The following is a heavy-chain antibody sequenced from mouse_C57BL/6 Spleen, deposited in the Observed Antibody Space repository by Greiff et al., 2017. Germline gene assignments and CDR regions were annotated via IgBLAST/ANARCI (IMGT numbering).Heavy chain of an antibody. Sequence: EVQLQQSGTVLARPGASVKMSCKTSGYTFTSYWMHWVKQRPGQGLEWIGAIYPGNSDTSYNQKFKGKAKLTAVTSASTAYMELSSLTNEDSAVYYCTSSTAQAPYWYFDVWGTGTTVTVSS. V-gene: IGHV1-5*01. CDR1: GYTFTSYW. J-gene: IGHJ1*03. CDR2: IYPGNSDT. D-gene: IGHD3-2*02. CDR3: TSSTAQAPYWYFDV.